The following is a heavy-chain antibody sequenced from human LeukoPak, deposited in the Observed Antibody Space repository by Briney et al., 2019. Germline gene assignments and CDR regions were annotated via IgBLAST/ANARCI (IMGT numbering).Heavy chain of an antibody. CDR3: ARDPDYYGSGSYYNVLGGDY. Sequence: SETLSLTCTVSGGSISSRSYYWGWIRQPPGKGLEWIGSIYYSGSTYYNPSLKSRVTISVDTSKNQFSLKLSSVTAADTAVYYCARDPDYYGSGSYYNVLGGDYWGQGTLVTVSS. D-gene: IGHD3-10*01. CDR2: IYYSGST. CDR1: GGSISSRSYY. J-gene: IGHJ4*02. V-gene: IGHV4-39*07.